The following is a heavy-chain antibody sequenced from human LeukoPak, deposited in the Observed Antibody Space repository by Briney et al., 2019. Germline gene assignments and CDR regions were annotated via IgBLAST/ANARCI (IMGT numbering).Heavy chain of an antibody. V-gene: IGHV6-1*01. CDR3: ARAALGYSSSINWFDP. CDR2: TYYRSKWYN. CDR1: GDSLSSHSAA. D-gene: IGHD6-6*01. J-gene: IGHJ5*02. Sequence: SQTLSLTCAISGDSLSSHSAACNWIRQSPSRGLEWLGRTYYRSKWYNDYAGSVKSRITINPDTSKNQFSLQLNSVTPEDTAVYYCARAALGYSSSINWFDPWGQGTLVTVSS.